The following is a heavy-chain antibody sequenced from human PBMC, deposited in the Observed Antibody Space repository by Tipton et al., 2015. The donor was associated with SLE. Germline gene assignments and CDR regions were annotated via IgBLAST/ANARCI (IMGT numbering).Heavy chain of an antibody. CDR2: ISYDGSNK. J-gene: IGHJ6*02. Sequence: SLRLSCAASGFTFSSYAMHWVRQAPGKGLEWVAVISYDGSNKYYADSVKGRFTISRDNSKNTLYLQMNSLRAEETAVYYCAGELLPLYGMDVWGQGTTVTVSS. V-gene: IGHV3-30*04. CDR1: GFTFSSYA. CDR3: AGELLPLYGMDV.